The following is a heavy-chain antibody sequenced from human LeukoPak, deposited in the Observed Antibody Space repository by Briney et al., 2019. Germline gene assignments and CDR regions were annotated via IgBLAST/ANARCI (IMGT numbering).Heavy chain of an antibody. D-gene: IGHD3-3*01. CDR1: GGSFSGYY. V-gene: IGHV4-39*01. J-gene: IGHJ4*02. Sequence: PSETLSLTCAVYGGSFSGYYWGWIRQSPGKGLEWIGSHYYGGVAYYNRPLKSRVGISIDTPKNQFYLRLTSVTAADTALYFCVRQGALLRSIAYWGQGILVTVSS. CDR3: VRQGALLRSIAY. CDR2: HYYGGVA.